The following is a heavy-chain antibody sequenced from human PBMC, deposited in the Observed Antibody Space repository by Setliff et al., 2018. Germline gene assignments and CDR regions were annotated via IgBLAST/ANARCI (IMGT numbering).Heavy chain of an antibody. CDR1: GDSISSSTYH. Sequence: PSETLSLTCSVSGDSISSSTYHWRWLRQPPGKGLEWIANIYFNGNTNRKPSLKSRVTISIDTSKNQFSLRLSSVTAADTATYYCARGRMRGSCSGPSCTYDPFDIWGQGTPVTVSS. V-gene: IGHV4-39*07. CDR2: IYFNGNT. J-gene: IGHJ3*02. CDR3: ARGRMRGSCSGPSCTYDPFDI. D-gene: IGHD2-2*01.